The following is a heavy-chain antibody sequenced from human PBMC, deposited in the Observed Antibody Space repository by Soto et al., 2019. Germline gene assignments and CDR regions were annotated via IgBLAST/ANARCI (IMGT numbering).Heavy chain of an antibody. V-gene: IGHV4-4*02. CDR2: IFHDGTA. Sequence: SETLSLTCAVSGVSISSGNWWTWVRQSPQRGLEYIGEIFHDGTANYYPSFERRVAISVDTSKNQFSLKLSSVTAADTAVYYCARVGSGSGYSSSWYDYWGQGTLVTVSS. CDR1: GVSISSGNW. D-gene: IGHD6-13*01. J-gene: IGHJ4*02. CDR3: ARVGSGSGYSSSWYDY.